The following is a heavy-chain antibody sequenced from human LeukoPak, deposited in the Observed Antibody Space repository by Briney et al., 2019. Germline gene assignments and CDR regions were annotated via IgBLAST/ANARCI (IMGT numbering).Heavy chain of an antibody. CDR1: GFTFTSYY. CDR3: AREIVGEVIEYYYYYGMDV. Sequence: PGRSLRLSCAASGFTFTSYYMHWVRQAPGQGLEWMGIINPSGGSTSYAQKFQGRVTMTRDTSTSTVYMELSSLRSEDTAVYYCAREIVGEVIEYYYYYGMDVWGQGTTVTVSS. J-gene: IGHJ6*02. V-gene: IGHV1-46*01. D-gene: IGHD2/OR15-2a*01. CDR2: INPSGGST.